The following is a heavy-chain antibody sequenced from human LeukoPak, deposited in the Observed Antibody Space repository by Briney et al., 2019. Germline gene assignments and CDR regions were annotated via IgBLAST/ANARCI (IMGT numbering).Heavy chain of an antibody. V-gene: IGHV4-61*02. Sequence: SQTLSLTCTVSGDSISSGDYYWSWIRQPAGKGLEWTGRISSSGSTNYNPSLKSRVTISVDTSKNQFSLKLSSVTAADTAVYFCARGPYSYDSSGAFDIWGQGTMVTVSS. CDR2: ISSSGST. D-gene: IGHD3-22*01. J-gene: IGHJ3*02. CDR1: GDSISSGDYY. CDR3: ARGPYSYDSSGAFDI.